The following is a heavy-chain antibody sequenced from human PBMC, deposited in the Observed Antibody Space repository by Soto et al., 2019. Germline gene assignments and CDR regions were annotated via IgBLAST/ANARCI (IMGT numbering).Heavy chain of an antibody. Sequence: PGGSLRLSCAASGFTFSDYYMSWIRQAPGKGLEWVSYISSSGSSKYYADSVKGRFTISRDNAKNSLYLQMNSLRAEDTAVYYCARDRGGYWDGYYFDNWGQGTLVTVSS. V-gene: IGHV3-11*01. CDR1: GFTFSDYY. D-gene: IGHD5-12*01. CDR2: ISSSGSSK. J-gene: IGHJ4*02. CDR3: ARDRGGYWDGYYFDN.